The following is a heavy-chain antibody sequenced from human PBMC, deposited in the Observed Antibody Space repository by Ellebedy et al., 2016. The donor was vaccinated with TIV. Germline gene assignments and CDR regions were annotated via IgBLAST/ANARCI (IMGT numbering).Heavy chain of an antibody. J-gene: IGHJ6*02. D-gene: IGHD5-24*01. V-gene: IGHV1-69*06. CDR1: GGTFNTYG. CDR3: AKCEDGYNPHYFYGLDI. Sequence: AASVKVSCKASGGTFNTYGISWVRQAPGQGLEWMGGFIPIYGTVYYAQKFRGRVTITADKSTNTVNMELSSLRSEDTAVYYCAKCEDGYNPHYFYGLDIWGQGTTVTVSS. CDR2: FIPIYGTV.